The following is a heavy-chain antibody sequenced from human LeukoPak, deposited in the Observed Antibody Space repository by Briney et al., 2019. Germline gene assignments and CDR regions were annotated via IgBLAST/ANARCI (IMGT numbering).Heavy chain of an antibody. Sequence: SGTLSLTCAVSGGSISSRNWWTWVRQPPGKGLEWTGEISHSGSTNYNPSLESRVTVSVDNSKNQFSLKLSSVTAADTAVYYCAKMTPVTSFQLLVLDSWGPGTLVTISS. CDR2: ISHSGST. J-gene: IGHJ4*02. CDR3: AKMTPVTSFQLLVLDS. CDR1: GGSISSRNW. D-gene: IGHD4-11*01. V-gene: IGHV4-4*02.